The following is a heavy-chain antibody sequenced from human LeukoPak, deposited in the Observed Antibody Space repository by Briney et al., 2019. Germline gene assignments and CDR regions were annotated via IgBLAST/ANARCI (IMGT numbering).Heavy chain of an antibody. J-gene: IGHJ5*02. D-gene: IGHD1-26*01. CDR3: ARGGIVGSRTNWFDP. CDR1: GGSFRSYY. V-gene: IGHV4-59*01. CDR2: IYYIGST. Sequence: PSETLSLSCTVSGGSFRSYYWSWIRQPPGKGLECIGYIYYIGSTNYNPSLKSRVTISLDTSKSQFSLKLTSVTPADTAVYYCARGGIVGSRTNWFDPWGQGILVTVSS.